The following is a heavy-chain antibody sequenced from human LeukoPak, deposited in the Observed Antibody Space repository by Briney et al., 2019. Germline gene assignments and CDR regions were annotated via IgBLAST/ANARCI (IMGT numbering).Heavy chain of an antibody. V-gene: IGHV3-30-3*01. D-gene: IGHD1-26*01. CDR1: GFTFSSYA. CDR3: ASAAGWEQAY. Sequence: PGRSLRLSCAASGFTFSSYAMHWVRQAPGKGLEWVAVISYDGSNKYYADSVKGRFTISRDNSKNTLYLQMNSLRAEDTAVYYCASAAGWEQAYWGQGTLVTVSS. J-gene: IGHJ4*02. CDR2: ISYDGSNK.